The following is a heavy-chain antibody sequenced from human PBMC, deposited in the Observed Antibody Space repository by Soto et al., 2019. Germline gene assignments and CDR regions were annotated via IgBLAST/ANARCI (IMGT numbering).Heavy chain of an antibody. D-gene: IGHD2-15*01. CDR2: ISSDGSNK. V-gene: IGHV3-30-3*01. J-gene: IGHJ6*02. Sequence: GGSLRLSCAASGFTFSKHAMHWVRQAPGKGLEWVAVISSDGSNKYYADSVKGRFTISRDNSKNTLYLQMNSLRAEDTAVCYCARMASFYCSGGSCYPTYGMDVWGQGTTVTVSS. CDR3: ARMASFYCSGGSCYPTYGMDV. CDR1: GFTFSKHA.